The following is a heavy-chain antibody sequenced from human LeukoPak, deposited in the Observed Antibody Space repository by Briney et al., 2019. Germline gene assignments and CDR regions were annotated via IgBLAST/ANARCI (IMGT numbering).Heavy chain of an antibody. J-gene: IGHJ4*01. CDR3: ARALVGEISWFGY. CDR1: GGTFSSYA. CDR2: IIPIFGTA. V-gene: IGHV1-69*06. Sequence: ASVKVSCKASGGTFSSYAISWVRQAPGQGLEWMGGIIPIFGTANYAQKFQGRVTITADKSTSTAYMELSSLRSEDTAVYYCARALVGEISWFGYWGHGTLVTVSS. D-gene: IGHD1-26*01.